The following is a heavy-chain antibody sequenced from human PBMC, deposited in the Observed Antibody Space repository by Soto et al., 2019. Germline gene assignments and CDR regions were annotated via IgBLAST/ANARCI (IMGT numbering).Heavy chain of an antibody. Sequence: PGGSLRLSCAASGFTFSSYGMHWVRQAPGKGLEWVAVISHDGSNKYYADSVKGRFTISRDNSKNTLYLQMNSLRAEDTAVYYCAKGRHYYNISGYYLIDYWGQGTLVTVSS. CDR2: ISHDGSNK. D-gene: IGHD3-22*01. J-gene: IGHJ4*02. V-gene: IGHV3-30*18. CDR1: GFTFSSYG. CDR3: AKGRHYYNISGYYLIDY.